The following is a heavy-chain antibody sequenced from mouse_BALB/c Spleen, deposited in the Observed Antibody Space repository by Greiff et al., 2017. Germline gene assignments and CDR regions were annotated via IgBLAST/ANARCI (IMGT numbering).Heavy chain of an antibody. CDR2: ISSGGST. D-gene: IGHD1-1*01. V-gene: IGHV5-6-5*01. J-gene: IGHJ4*01. Sequence: EVNLVESGGGLVKPGGSLKLSCAASGFTFSSYAMSWVRQTPEKRLEWVASISSGGSTYYPDSVKGRFTISRDNARNILYLQMSSLRSEDTAMYYCARGYYYGSSYYAMDYWGQGTSVTVSS. CDR1: GFTFSSYA. CDR3: ARGYYYGSSYYAMDY.